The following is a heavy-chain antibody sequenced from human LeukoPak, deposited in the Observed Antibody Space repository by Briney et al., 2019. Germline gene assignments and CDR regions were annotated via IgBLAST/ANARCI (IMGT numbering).Heavy chain of an antibody. J-gene: IGHJ5*02. CDR2: IYYSGST. V-gene: IGHV4-59*01. Sequence: SETLSLTCTVSGGSISSYYWSWIRQPPGKGLEWIWYIYYSGSTNYNPSLKSRVTISVDTSKNQFSLKLSSVTAADTAVYYCARDYHRDNWFDPWGQGTLVTVSS. CDR1: GGSISSYY. CDR3: ARDYHRDNWFDP.